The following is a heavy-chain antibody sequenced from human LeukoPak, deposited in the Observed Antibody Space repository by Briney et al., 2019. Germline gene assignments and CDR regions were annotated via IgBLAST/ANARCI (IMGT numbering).Heavy chain of an antibody. CDR2: TNYRSKWYN. J-gene: IGHJ4*02. V-gene: IGHV6-1*01. CDR1: GDSVSGNIVA. D-gene: IGHD6-19*01. CDR3: ARGSSGSFDY. Sequence: SQTLSLTCDISGDSVSGNIVAWNWIRQSPSRGLEWLGGTNYRSKWYNDYAVSVRGRITINPDTSKSRFSLQLDSVTPEGTAVYYCARGSSGSFDYWGQGTLVTVSS.